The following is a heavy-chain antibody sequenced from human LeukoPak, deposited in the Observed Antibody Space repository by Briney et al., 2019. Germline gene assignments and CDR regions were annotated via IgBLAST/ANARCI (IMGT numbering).Heavy chain of an antibody. CDR2: IYSGGST. V-gene: IGHV3-53*01. CDR3: ARDLRIVSGSYLDY. J-gene: IGHJ4*02. Sequence: PGGYLRLYCAASGFTVSSNYMSWVRQAPGKGLEWVSVIYSGGSTYYADSVKGRFTIPRDNSRNTLYLQMNRLRAEDTAIYYCARDLRIVSGSYLDYWGRGTLVTVSS. CDR1: GFTVSSNY. D-gene: IGHD1-26*01.